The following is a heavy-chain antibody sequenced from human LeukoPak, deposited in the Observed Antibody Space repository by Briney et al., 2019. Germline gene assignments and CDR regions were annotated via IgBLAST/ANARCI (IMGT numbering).Heavy chain of an antibody. V-gene: IGHV3-21*04. Sequence: GGSLRLSCAASGFTFSTCSMKWVRQAPGKALEWVSSISGSSYHIYYADSVKGRSTISRDNAKNSLYLQMNSLRAEDTAVYYCARDSSGWNIPDYWGQGTLVTVSS. D-gene: IGHD6-19*01. CDR1: GFTFSTCS. CDR2: ISGSSYHI. J-gene: IGHJ4*02. CDR3: ARDSSGWNIPDY.